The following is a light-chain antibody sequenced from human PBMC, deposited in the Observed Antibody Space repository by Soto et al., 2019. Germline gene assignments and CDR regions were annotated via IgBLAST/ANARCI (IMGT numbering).Light chain of an antibody. Sequence: QSVLSQPPSASGTPGQRVTIPCSGSSCNIGSHHLNWYQHLPGTAPKLLIYRSDQRPSGVPDRFTGSKSGTSASLAISGLRSEDEAVYCCAAWGDSLVFGGGTQLTVL. CDR2: RSD. J-gene: IGLJ2*01. V-gene: IGLV1-47*01. CDR1: SCNIGSHH. CDR3: AAWGDSLV.